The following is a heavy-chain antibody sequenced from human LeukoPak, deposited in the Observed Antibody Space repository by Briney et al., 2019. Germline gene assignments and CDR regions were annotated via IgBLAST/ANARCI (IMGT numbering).Heavy chain of an antibody. CDR2: IWSDGTNK. V-gene: IGHV3-33*01. CDR3: ARNLAAYGDYYVMDV. CDR1: GFTVRNYD. Sequence: GGSLRLSCAVSGFTVRNYDMQWVRQAPGKGLEWVATIWSDGTNKKFADFVKGRFTMSRDESRETIYLQMKSLRAEGTAEYFCARNLAAYGDYYVMDVWGQGTTVIVSS. D-gene: IGHD4-17*01. J-gene: IGHJ6*02.